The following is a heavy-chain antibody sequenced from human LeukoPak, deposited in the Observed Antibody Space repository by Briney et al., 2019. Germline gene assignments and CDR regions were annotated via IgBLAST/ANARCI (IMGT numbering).Heavy chain of an antibody. D-gene: IGHD3-22*01. V-gene: IGHV1-18*01. J-gene: IGHJ4*02. Sequence: GASVKVSCKASGYTFTSYGISWVRQAPGQGLEWMGWISAYNGNTNYAQKLQGRVTMTTDTSTSTAYMELRSLRSDDTAAYYCARDGDHYDSSGYYFDYWGQGTLVTVSS. CDR2: ISAYNGNT. CDR3: ARDGDHYDSSGYYFDY. CDR1: GYTFTSYG.